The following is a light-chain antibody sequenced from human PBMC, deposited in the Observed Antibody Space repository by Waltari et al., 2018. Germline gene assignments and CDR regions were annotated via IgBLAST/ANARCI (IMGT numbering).Light chain of an antibody. V-gene: IGLV1-40*01. CDR1: GPNLGAGLD. Sequence: QSVLTPPPSVYGAPGQGATIPCTGSGPNLGAGLDSHRIQQLPGTAPKLRIYGNTNRPSGVPDRFSGSKSGTSGSLAITGLQAEDEAYYYCQSYDSSLTGSWVFGGGTKLTVL. CDR2: GNT. J-gene: IGLJ3*02. CDR3: QSYDSSLTGSWV.